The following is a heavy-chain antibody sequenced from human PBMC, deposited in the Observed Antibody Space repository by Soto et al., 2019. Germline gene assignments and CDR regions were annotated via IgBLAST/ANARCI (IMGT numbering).Heavy chain of an antibody. CDR2: IIPMVGTP. Sequence: GASVKVSCKASGDTFSSYSISWVRQAPGQGLEWMGGIIPMVGTPNYAQKFQGRVTFSADKSTSTAYMVLNSLISDDTAVYYCATDGGSTSSSAYNYFMDVWGKGTPVTVSS. V-gene: IGHV1-69*06. J-gene: IGHJ6*03. CDR3: ATDGGSTSSSAYNYFMDV. D-gene: IGHD3-16*01. CDR1: GDTFSSYS.